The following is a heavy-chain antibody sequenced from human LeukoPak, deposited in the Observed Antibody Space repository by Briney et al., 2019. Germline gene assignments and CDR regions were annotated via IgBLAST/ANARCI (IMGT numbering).Heavy chain of an antibody. V-gene: IGHV3-23*01. J-gene: IGHJ4*02. CDR2: INGGGGNT. CDR3: AKGSYYDSSGYYYFDY. Sequence: GGSLRLSCAASGFTFNSYVMSWVRQAPGKGLEWVSAINGGGGNTYYADSVKGRFTISRDNSKNTLYLQVNSLRADDTAVYYCAKGSYYDSSGYYYFDYWGQGTLVTVSS. D-gene: IGHD3-22*01. CDR1: GFTFNSYV.